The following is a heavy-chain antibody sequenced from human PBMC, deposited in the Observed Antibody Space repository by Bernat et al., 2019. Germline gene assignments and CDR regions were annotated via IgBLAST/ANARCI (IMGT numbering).Heavy chain of an antibody. D-gene: IGHD6-13*01. V-gene: IGHV3-74*01. CDR2: INSDGSST. CDR3: ARDQYSSTWEPFDC. Sequence: EVQLVESGGGLVKPGGSLRLSCAASGFTVSSNYMSWVRQAPGKGLVWVSRINSDGSSTSYADSVKCRFTISRDNAKNTLFLQMTSLRAEDTAVYYCARDQYSSTWEPFDCWGQGTLVTVSS. J-gene: IGHJ4*02. CDR1: GFTVSSNY.